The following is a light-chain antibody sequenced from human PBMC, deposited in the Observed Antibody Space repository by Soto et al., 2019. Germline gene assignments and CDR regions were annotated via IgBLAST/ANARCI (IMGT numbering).Light chain of an antibody. J-gene: IGKJ5*01. CDR2: GAS. Sequence: EIVLAQAPGTLSLSPGDGAPVSCRSSQIVGGDTLAWFQQRPGQAPRLVIYGASNRAAGIPDRFSGSGSGTDFTLTVSRLEPEDFAMYYCQQYHWAPDTFGQGTRLEI. V-gene: IGKV3-20*01. CDR3: QQYHWAPDT. CDR1: QIVGGDT.